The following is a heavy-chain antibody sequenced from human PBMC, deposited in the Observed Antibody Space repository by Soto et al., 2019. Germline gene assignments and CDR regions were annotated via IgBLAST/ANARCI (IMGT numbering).Heavy chain of an antibody. CDR3: ARSRGSGGVEYNMDV. Sequence: EVQLVESGGGLVQPGGSLRLSCAASGFTFSSYWMHWFRKGPGEGLVWVSRIMSDGSGTTYPDSVKGRFTISRDNAKNTLYLQMNSLRAEDTAVYHCARSRGSGGVEYNMDVWGQGTTVTVSS. CDR1: GFTFSSYW. V-gene: IGHV3-74*01. J-gene: IGHJ6*02. D-gene: IGHD3-16*01. CDR2: IMSDGSGT.